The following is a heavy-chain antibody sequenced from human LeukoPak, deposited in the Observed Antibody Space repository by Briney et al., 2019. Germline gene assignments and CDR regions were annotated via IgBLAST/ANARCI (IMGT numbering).Heavy chain of an antibody. J-gene: IGHJ1*01. Sequence: GGSLRLSCAASGFTFSSYAMSWVRQAPGKGLEWVSAISGSGGSTYYADSVKGRYTISRDNSKNTLYMQMNSVRAEDRAVYYCAKGLHPSGGDYPSPYFQQWGQGTLVTVSS. V-gene: IGHV3-23*01. CDR2: ISGSGGST. CDR3: AKGLHPSGGDYPSPYFQQ. CDR1: GFTFSSYA. D-gene: IGHD4-17*01.